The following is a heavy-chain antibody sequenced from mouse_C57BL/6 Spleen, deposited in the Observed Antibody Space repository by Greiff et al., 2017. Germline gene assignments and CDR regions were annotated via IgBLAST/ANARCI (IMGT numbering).Heavy chain of an antibody. V-gene: IGHV1-15*01. J-gene: IGHJ4*01. D-gene: IGHD1-1*01. CDR1: GYTFTDYE. CDR3: TRWATLVAYYAMDY. CDR2: IDPETGGT. Sequence: VKLMESGAELVRPGASVTLSCKASGYTFTDYEMHWVKQTPVHGLEWIGAIDPETGGTAYNQKFKGKAILTADKSSSTAYMELRSLTSEDSAVYYCTRWATLVAYYAMDYWGQGTSVTVSS.